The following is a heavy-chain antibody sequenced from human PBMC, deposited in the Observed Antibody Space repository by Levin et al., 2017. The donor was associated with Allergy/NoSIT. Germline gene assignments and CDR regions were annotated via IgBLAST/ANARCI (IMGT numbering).Heavy chain of an antibody. CDR1: GFTFSTFE. CDR3: AREYTTSSGQVFTYYYALDV. J-gene: IGHJ6*02. CDR2: ISNSGRTI. Sequence: SCAASGFTFSTFEMNWVRQAPGKGLEWVSHISNSGRTIYYADSVKGRFTISRDNAKNSLYLQMNSLRAGDTAVYYCAREYTTSSGQVFTYYYALDVWGQGTPVTVSS. D-gene: IGHD6-6*01. V-gene: IGHV3-48*03.